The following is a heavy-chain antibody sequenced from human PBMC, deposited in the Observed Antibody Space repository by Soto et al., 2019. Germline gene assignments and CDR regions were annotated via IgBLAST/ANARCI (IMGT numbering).Heavy chain of an antibody. D-gene: IGHD3-22*01. V-gene: IGHV3-30*03. CDR2: ISYDGIDK. J-gene: IGHJ3*02. CDR3: ARDLGYYDAPGAFDI. Sequence: GGSLRLSCAASGFTFSRYGMHWVRQVPGKGLEWVSIISYDGIDKNYGDSVKGRFTISRDNSKNTLYLHTSSLRDEDTAVYYCARDLGYYDAPGAFDIWGQGTMVTVSS. CDR1: GFTFSRYG.